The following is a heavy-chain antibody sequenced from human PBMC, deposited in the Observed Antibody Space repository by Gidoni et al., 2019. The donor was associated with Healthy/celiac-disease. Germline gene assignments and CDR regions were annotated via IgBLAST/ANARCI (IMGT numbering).Heavy chain of an antibody. V-gene: IGHV3-23*01. J-gene: IGHJ4*02. CDR3: AKDRQQLVLDYFDY. D-gene: IGHD6-13*01. CDR2: ISGSGGST. Sequence: AISGSGGSTYYADSVKGRFTISRDNSKNTLYLQMNSLRAEDTAVYYCAKDRQQLVLDYFDYWGQGTLVTVSS.